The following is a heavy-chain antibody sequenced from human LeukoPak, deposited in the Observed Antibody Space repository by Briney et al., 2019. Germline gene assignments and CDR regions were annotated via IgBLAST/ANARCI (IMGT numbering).Heavy chain of an antibody. CDR2: ISSDGSST. CDR3: ARGFRGVVDY. D-gene: IGHD3-10*01. J-gene: IGHJ4*02. CDR1: GFTFSGFW. V-gene: IGHV3-74*01. Sequence: QPGGSLRLSCAASGFTFSGFWMHWVRQAPGKGLVWVSRISSDGSSTTYADSVKGRFTISRDNAKNTLYLQMNSLRAEDTAVYYCARGFRGVVDYWGLGTLVTVSS.